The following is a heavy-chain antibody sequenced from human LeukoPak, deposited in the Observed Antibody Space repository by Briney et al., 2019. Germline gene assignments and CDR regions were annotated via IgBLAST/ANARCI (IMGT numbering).Heavy chain of an antibody. V-gene: IGHV5-51*01. CDR1: GYSFTSYW. J-gene: IGHJ4*02. Sequence: GESLNISCKGSGYSFTSYWIGGVRQMPGKGLEWVGLLYPDESDTRYSQSFQAQVTISADKSISTAYLQWSSLKASDTAMYYCARHYPGGDYFIDYWGQGTLVTVSS. CDR2: LYPDESDT. D-gene: IGHD4-17*01. CDR3: ARHYPGGDYFIDY.